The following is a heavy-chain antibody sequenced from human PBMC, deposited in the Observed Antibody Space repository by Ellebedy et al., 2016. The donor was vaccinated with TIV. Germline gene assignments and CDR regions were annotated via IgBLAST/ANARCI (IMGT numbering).Heavy chain of an antibody. D-gene: IGHD2-15*01. CDR3: ARLSRGAPVVDYLYYMDG. V-gene: IGHV3-21*01. Sequence: GESLKISCAASGFAFGGFCMNWVRQAPGKGLEWVSSISTISDDVHHADSVKGRFTISRDNAKNSIYLQMNNLRPEDTAVYYCARLSRGAPVVDYLYYMDGWGKGTAVTVSS. CDR1: GFAFGGFC. J-gene: IGHJ6*03. CDR2: ISTISDDV.